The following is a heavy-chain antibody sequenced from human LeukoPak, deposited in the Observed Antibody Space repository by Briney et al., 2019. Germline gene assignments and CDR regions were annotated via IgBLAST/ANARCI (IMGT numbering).Heavy chain of an antibody. V-gene: IGHV1-2*02. CDR1: GYTFTGYY. J-gene: IGHJ3*02. Sequence: ASVKVSCKASGYTFTGYYMHWVRQAPGQGLEWMGWINPNSGGTNYAQKFQGRVTMTRDTSISTAYMELSRLRSDDTAVYYCASGQIFAGYSDAFDIWGQGTMVTVSS. CDR3: ASGQIFAGYSDAFDI. CDR2: INPNSGGT. D-gene: IGHD6-13*01.